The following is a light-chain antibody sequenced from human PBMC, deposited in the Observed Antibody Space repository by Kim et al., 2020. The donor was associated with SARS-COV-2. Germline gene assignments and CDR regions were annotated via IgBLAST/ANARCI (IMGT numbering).Light chain of an antibody. CDR2: RAS. V-gene: IGKV3-15*01. CDR3: QQYNIWPWT. Sequence: IVMTQSPPTLSVSPGERATLSCRANENIGTYLAWYRQKPGQAPKFLISRASTRATGVPARFTGSGSGTEFTLTISSLQSEDFAVYHCQQYNIWPWTFGQGTKVDIK. J-gene: IGKJ1*01. CDR1: ENIGTY.